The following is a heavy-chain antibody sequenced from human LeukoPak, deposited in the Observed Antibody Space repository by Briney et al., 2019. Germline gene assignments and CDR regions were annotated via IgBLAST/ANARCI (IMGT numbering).Heavy chain of an antibody. J-gene: IGHJ4*02. Sequence: PGGSLRLSCAASGFTFSSYWMSWVRQAPGKGLEWIGEINHSGSTNYNPSLKSRVTISVDTSKNQFSLKLSSVTAADTAVYYCARVIITMVRGVHKTRPFDYWGQGTLVTVSS. CDR3: ARVIITMVRGVHKTRPFDY. V-gene: IGHV4-34*01. CDR1: GFTFSSYW. D-gene: IGHD3-10*01. CDR2: INHSGST.